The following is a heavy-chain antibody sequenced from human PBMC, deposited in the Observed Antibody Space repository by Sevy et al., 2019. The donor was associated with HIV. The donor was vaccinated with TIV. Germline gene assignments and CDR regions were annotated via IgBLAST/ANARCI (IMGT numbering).Heavy chain of an antibody. Sequence: SGPTLVNPTQTLTLTCTFSGFSLTTSGVGVGWIRQPPGKALEWLALIYWDDDKYYSPSLKSRLTITKDTSKNQVVLRMTNMDAVDTATYFCAHRSYGDYVGGFDVWGQGTLVTVSS. D-gene: IGHD4-17*01. J-gene: IGHJ3*01. CDR2: IYWDDDK. CDR1: GFSLTTSGVG. CDR3: AHRSYGDYVGGFDV. V-gene: IGHV2-5*02.